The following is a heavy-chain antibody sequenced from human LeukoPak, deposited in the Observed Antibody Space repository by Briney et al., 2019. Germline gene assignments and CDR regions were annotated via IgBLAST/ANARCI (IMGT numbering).Heavy chain of an antibody. V-gene: IGHV3-21*01. CDR1: GFTFSSYS. CDR2: ISSSSSYT. Sequence: GGSLRLSCAASGFTFSSYSMNWVRQAPGKGLEWVSSISSSSSYTYYADSVKGRFTISRDNAKNSLYLQMNSLRAEDTAVYYCARVIAAAGFDYWGQGTLVTVSS. D-gene: IGHD6-13*01. CDR3: ARVIAAAGFDY. J-gene: IGHJ4*02.